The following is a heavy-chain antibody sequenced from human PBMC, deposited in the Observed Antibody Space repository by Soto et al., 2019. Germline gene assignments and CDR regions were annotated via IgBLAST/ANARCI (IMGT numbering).Heavy chain of an antibody. CDR2: IIPMFNTA. J-gene: IGHJ4*02. Sequence: ASVKVSCKASGGTFSNYAINWVRQAPGQGLEWVGGIIPMFNTANYAQRFQGRVTISADESTGTAYMKVSSLRSEDTAVYYCEGDVKHKRCVYYLLYWGQGTQVTVSS. D-gene: IGHD2-15*01. CDR1: GGTFSNYA. V-gene: IGHV1-69*13. CDR3: EGDVKHKRCVYYLLY.